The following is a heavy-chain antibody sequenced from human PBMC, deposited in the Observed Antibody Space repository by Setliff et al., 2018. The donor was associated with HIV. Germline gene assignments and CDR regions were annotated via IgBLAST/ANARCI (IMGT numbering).Heavy chain of an antibody. CDR3: AFSRRGFDY. V-gene: IGHV3-7*03. CDR2: IKQDGSEK. CDR1: GFTFSNAW. D-gene: IGHD5-12*01. J-gene: IGHJ4*02. Sequence: GGSLRLSCAASGFTFSNAWMSWVRQAPGKGLEWVANIKQDGSEKYYVGSVKGRFTISRDNAKNSLYLQINSLRAEDTAVYYCAFSRRGFDYWGQGTLVTVSS.